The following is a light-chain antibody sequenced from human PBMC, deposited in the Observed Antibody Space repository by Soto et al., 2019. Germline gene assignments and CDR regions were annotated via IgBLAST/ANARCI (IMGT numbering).Light chain of an antibody. J-gene: IGKJ1*01. CDR1: QSISNW. CDR3: QQDNIYS. V-gene: IGKV1-5*01. Sequence: MSQSPATLSGSVGDRVTITCRASQSISNWLARYQQKPVTAPKLLIYHASTLESGVPSRFSGSGSGTEFTLTISSLQPDDFATYYFQQDNIYSFCQLTKVAIK. CDR2: HAS.